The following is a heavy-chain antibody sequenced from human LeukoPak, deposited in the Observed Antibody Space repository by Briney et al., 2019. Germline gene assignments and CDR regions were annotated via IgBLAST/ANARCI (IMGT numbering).Heavy chain of an antibody. CDR1: GYTFTSYG. J-gene: IGHJ4*02. CDR3: ARDRLRSSSGLVWAR. Sequence: GASVKVSCKASGYTFTSYGISWVRQAPGQGLEWMGWISAYNGNTNYAQKLQGRVTMTTDTSTSTAYMELRSLRSDDTAVYYCARDRLRSSSGLVWARWGQGTLVTVSS. D-gene: IGHD6-19*01. V-gene: IGHV1-18*01. CDR2: ISAYNGNT.